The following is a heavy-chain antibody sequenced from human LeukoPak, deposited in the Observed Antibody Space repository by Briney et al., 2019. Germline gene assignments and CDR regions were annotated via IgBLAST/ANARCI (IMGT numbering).Heavy chain of an antibody. CDR1: GGTFSNYA. J-gene: IGHJ6*03. CDR3: ARDRWPVTRIHYYYTMDV. V-gene: IGHV1-69*06. CDR2: IIPIFGTA. Sequence: SVKVSFKASGGTFSNYAISWVRQAPGQGLEWMGGIIPIFGTANYAQKFQGRVTITADKSTSTAYMELSSLRSEDTAVYYCARDRWPVTRIHYYYTMDVWGEGTTVTVSS. D-gene: IGHD4-17*01.